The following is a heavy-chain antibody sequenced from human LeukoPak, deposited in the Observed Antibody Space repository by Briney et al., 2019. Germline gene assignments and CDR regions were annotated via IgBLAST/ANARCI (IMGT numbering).Heavy chain of an antibody. D-gene: IGHD2-15*01. V-gene: IGHV4-34*01. Sequence: SETLSLTCAVYGGSFSGYYWSWIRQPPGKGLEWIGEINHSGSTNYNPSLKSRVTISVDTSKNQFSLKLSSVTAADTAVCYCAREARVRYCSGGSCYSRWFDPWGQGTLITVSS. CDR2: INHSGST. CDR3: AREARVRYCSGGSCYSRWFDP. J-gene: IGHJ5*02. CDR1: GGSFSGYY.